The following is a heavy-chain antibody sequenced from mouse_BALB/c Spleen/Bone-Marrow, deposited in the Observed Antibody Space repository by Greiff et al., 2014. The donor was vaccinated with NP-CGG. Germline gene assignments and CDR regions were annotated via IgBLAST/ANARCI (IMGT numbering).Heavy chain of an antibody. Sequence: QVQLKESGPGLVAPSQSLSITCTVSGFSLTNYGVHWVRQPPGKGLEWLGIIWAGGSTNYNSALMSRLSISKDNSKSQVFLKMIRPQTDDTAMYYCARVTSSAVGAMDYWGQGTSVTVSS. CDR2: IWAGGST. CDR1: GFSLTNYG. CDR3: ARVTSSAVGAMDY. J-gene: IGHJ4*01. D-gene: IGHD3-2*02. V-gene: IGHV2-9*02.